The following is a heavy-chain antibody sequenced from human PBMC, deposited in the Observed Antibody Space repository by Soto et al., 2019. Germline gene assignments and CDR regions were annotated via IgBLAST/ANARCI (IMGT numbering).Heavy chain of an antibody. CDR3: AKTGYYDSSETGYFDY. J-gene: IGHJ4*02. CDR1: GFTFSSYG. Sequence: GGSLRLSCAASGFTFSSYGMHWVRQAPGKGLEWVAVISYDGSNKYYADSVKGRFTISRDNSKNTLYLQMNSLRAEDTAVYYCAKTGYYDSSETGYFDYWGQGTLVTVSS. CDR2: ISYDGSNK. D-gene: IGHD3-22*01. V-gene: IGHV3-30*18.